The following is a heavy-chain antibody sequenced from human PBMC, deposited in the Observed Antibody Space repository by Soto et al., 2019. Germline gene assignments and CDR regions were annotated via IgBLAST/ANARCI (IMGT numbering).Heavy chain of an antibody. CDR3: AHIPNYYQYDWCDT. J-gene: IGHJ5*02. Sequence: QITLKESGPTLVKPTQTLTLTCTFSGFSLTTRGVGVGWIRQPPGKALECLALIYWDDDKRYSPSLQSRLSITNDTSKNRVVLTMTNVDPVDTATYYCAHIPNYYQYDWCDTWGQGTLVSVSS. CDR2: IYWDDDK. CDR1: GFSLTTRGVG. D-gene: IGHD3-16*01. V-gene: IGHV2-5*02.